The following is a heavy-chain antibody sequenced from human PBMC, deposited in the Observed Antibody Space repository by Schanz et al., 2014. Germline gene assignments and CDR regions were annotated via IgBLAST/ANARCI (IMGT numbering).Heavy chain of an antibody. Sequence: VQSVHSGTEVQKLGASVKVSCQTSGYTFTAYGISWVRQAPGQGLEWMGWISPYNGNTNYAQKFQGRVTITADKSTFTAYMDVSSLRSEDTAVYYCASSGAGYSSSWDFDYWGQGTLVTVSS. J-gene: IGHJ4*02. CDR1: GYTFTAYG. CDR2: ISPYNGNT. V-gene: IGHV1-18*01. D-gene: IGHD6-13*01. CDR3: ASSGAGYSSSWDFDY.